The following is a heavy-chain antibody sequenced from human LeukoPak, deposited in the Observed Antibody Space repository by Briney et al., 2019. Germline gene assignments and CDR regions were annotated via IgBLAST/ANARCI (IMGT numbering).Heavy chain of an antibody. CDR2: IYYSGHT. V-gene: IGHV4-59*11. CDR3: AGGGFWSGYFT. D-gene: IGHD3-3*01. CDR1: GGPINSLY. J-gene: IGHJ5*02. Sequence: SETLSLTRRVSGGPINSLYWSWIRQTPGKGLEWIGYIYYSGHTNSNPSLRSRVTISIDTSRTQFSLNLTSVSAADTAVYYCAGGGFWSGYFTWGQGILVTVSS.